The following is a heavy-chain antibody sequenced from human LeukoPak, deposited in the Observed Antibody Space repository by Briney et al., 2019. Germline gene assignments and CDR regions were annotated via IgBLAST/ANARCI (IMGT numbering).Heavy chain of an antibody. V-gene: IGHV1-8*03. Sequence: ASVKVSCKASGYTFTSYYMHWVRQATGQGLEWMGWMNPNSGNTGYAQKFQGRVTITRNTSISTAYMELSSLRSEDTAVYYCARAVARYNWNYPYNWFDPWGQGTLVTVSS. D-gene: IGHD1-7*01. CDR2: MNPNSGNT. CDR3: ARAVARYNWNYPYNWFDP. CDR1: GYTFTSYY. J-gene: IGHJ5*02.